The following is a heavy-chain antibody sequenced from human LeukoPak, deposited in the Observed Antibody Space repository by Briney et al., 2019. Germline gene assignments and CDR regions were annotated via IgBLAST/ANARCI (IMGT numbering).Heavy chain of an antibody. CDR3: ARTYYDILTGYYYFDY. CDR2: MNPNSSNT. J-gene: IGHJ4*02. CDR1: GYTFTSYD. V-gene: IGHV1-8*01. D-gene: IGHD3-9*01. Sequence: GASVKVSSKASGYTFTSYDINWVRQATGQWLEWKGWMNPNSSNTGYAQKFQGRVTMTRNPSISTAYMELSSLRSEDTAVYYCARTYYDILTGYYYFDYWGQGTLVTVSS.